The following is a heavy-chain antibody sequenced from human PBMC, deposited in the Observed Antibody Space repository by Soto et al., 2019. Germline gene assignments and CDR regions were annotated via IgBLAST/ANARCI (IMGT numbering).Heavy chain of an antibody. CDR1: GYTFTSYG. D-gene: IGHD1-1*01. CDR2: ISAYNGNT. Sequence: ASVKVSCKASGYTFTSYGISWVRQAPGQGLEWMGWISAYNGNTNYAQKLQGRVTMTTDTSTSTAYMELRSLRSDDTAVYYCERDRKDNAIPLAEFDYWGQGTLVTVSS. V-gene: IGHV1-18*01. J-gene: IGHJ4*02. CDR3: ERDRKDNAIPLAEFDY.